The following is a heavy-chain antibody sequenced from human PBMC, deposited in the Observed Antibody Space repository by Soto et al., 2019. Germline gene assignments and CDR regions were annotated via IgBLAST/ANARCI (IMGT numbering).Heavy chain of an antibody. Sequence: TSETLSLTCTVSGGSISSSSYYWGWIRQPPGKGLEWIGSIYYSGSTYYNPSLKSRVAISVDTSKNQFSLKLSSVTAADTAVYYCARTPLTYYYGSGSYYLIYFDYWGQGTLVTVSS. J-gene: IGHJ4*02. D-gene: IGHD3-10*01. CDR3: ARTPLTYYYGSGSYYLIYFDY. CDR1: GGSISSSSYY. CDR2: IYYSGST. V-gene: IGHV4-39*01.